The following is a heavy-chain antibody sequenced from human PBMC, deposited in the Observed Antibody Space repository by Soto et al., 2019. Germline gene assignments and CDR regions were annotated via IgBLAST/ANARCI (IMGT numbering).Heavy chain of an antibody. CDR2: IGHGGGT. D-gene: IGHD3-16*01. Sequence: SETLSLTCAVYGGSFSGYYWSWIRQPPGKGLEWIGEIGHGGGTIYNPSLEGRVTISEDSSNNQFYLKLNSVTAADTAVYYCARHGGYYFDYWGQGAPVTVSS. CDR3: ARHGGYYFDY. CDR1: GGSFSGYY. V-gene: IGHV4-34*01. J-gene: IGHJ4*02.